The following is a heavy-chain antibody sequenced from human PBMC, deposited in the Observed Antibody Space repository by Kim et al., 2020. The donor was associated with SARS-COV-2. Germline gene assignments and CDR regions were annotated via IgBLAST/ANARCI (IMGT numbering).Heavy chain of an antibody. CDR2: IYHSGST. CDR1: GGSISSGGYS. J-gene: IGHJ3*01. V-gene: IGHV4-30-2*01. D-gene: IGHD4-4*01. CDR3: ARAYRRAFDF. Sequence: SETLSLTCAVSGGSISSGGYSWSWIRQPPGKGLEWIGYIYHSGSTYYNPSLKSRVTISVDRSKNQFSLKLSSVTAADTAVHYCARAYRRAFDFWGQGAMV.